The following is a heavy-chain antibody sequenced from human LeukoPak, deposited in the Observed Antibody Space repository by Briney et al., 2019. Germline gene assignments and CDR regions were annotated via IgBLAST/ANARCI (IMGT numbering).Heavy chain of an antibody. CDR2: INYSGNT. CDR3: ARGLRYFDY. J-gene: IGHJ4*02. D-gene: IGHD4-17*01. V-gene: IGHV4-34*01. Sequence: SETLSLTCAVYGGSFSGYYWSWIRQPPGKGLEWIGEINYSGNTNYNPSLKSRVTISVDTSKNQFSLKLSSVTAADTAVYYCARGLRYFDYWGQGTLVTVSS. CDR1: GGSFSGYY.